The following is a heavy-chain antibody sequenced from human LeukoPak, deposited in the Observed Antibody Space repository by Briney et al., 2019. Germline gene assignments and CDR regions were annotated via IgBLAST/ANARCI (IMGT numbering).Heavy chain of an antibody. CDR1: GFTFSSYG. J-gene: IGHJ1*01. CDR2: ISYDGSSK. V-gene: IGHV3-30*03. Sequence: PGGSLRLSCAASGFTFSSYGMPWVRQAPGKGLEWVAVISYDGSSKYYADSVKGRFTISRDNSKNTLNLQMNSLRAEDTAVYYCARDLGGSSWYPETKYFQHWGQGTLVTVSS. CDR3: ARDLGGSSWYPETKYFQH. D-gene: IGHD6-13*01.